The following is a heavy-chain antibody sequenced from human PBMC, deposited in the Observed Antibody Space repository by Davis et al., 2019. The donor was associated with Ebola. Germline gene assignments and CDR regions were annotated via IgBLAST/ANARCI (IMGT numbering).Heavy chain of an antibody. J-gene: IGHJ4*02. CDR2: IRSKAYGGTT. V-gene: IGHV3-49*03. Sequence: GGSLRLSCTASGFTFGNYAMSWFRQAPGKGLEWVGFIRSKAYGGTTEYAASVKGRFTISRDDSKSIAYLQMNSLKTEDTAVYYCTPRIAVAGTTGYWGQGTLVTVSS. CDR3: TPRIAVAGTTGY. CDR1: GFTFGNYA. D-gene: IGHD6-19*01.